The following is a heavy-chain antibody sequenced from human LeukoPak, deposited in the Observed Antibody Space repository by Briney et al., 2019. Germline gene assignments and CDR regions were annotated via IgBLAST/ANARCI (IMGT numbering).Heavy chain of an antibody. CDR2: ISYDGSNK. J-gene: IGHJ4*02. V-gene: IGHV3-30-3*01. Sequence: PGGSLRLSCAASGFTFSSYAMHWVRQAPGKGLEWVAVISYDGSNKYYADSVKGRFTISRDNSKNTLYLQMNSLRAEDTAVYYCARTDSSSWWGTSNYWGQGTLVTVSS. D-gene: IGHD6-13*01. CDR1: GFTFSSYA. CDR3: ARTDSSSWWGTSNY.